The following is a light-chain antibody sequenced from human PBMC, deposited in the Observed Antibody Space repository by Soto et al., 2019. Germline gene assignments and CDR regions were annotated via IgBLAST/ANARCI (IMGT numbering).Light chain of an antibody. CDR2: GAS. V-gene: IGKV3D-15*01. CDR3: QQLNSYLIT. Sequence: EIVMSQSPATLSVSPGERTTLSCRASQSVRSNLAWYQQKPGQAPRLLIYGASTRVTGIPPRFSGSGSGTEFTLTISSLQPDDFATYYCQQLNSYLITFGQGTRPEI. J-gene: IGKJ5*01. CDR1: QSVRSN.